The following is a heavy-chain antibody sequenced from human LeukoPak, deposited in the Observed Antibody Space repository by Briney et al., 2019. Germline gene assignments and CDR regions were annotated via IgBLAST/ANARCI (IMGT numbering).Heavy chain of an antibody. J-gene: IGHJ4*02. Sequence: SETLSLTCTVSGGSISSGSYYWSWIRQPAGKGLEWIGRIYTSGSTNYNPSLKSRVTISVDTSKNQFSLKLSSVTAADTAVNYCAREGRLRLGGFDYWGQGTLVTVSS. CDR1: GGSISSGSYY. V-gene: IGHV4-61*02. CDR2: IYTSGST. CDR3: AREGRLRLGGFDY. D-gene: IGHD5-12*01.